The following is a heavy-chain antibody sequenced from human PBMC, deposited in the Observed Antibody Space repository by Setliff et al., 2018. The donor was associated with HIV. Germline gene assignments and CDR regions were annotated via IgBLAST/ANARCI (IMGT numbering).Heavy chain of an antibody. J-gene: IGHJ4*02. CDR1: GYTFTSYG. CDR2: ISTYNGNT. V-gene: IGHV1-18*01. CDR3: ARSRYSSSDGDY. Sequence: ASVKVSCKASGYTFTSYGISWVRQAPGQGLEWMGWISTYNGNTNYAPNLQGRVTMTTDTSTSTAYMEMRSLTSDDTAVYYCARSRYSSSDGDYWGQGTLVTVSS. D-gene: IGHD6-6*01.